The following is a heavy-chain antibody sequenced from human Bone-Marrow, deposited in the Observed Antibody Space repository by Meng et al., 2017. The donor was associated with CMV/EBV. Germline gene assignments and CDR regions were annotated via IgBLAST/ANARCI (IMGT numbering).Heavy chain of an antibody. D-gene: IGHD3-3*01. CDR3: ARGEVSGYDFWSAIRNPYYYYGMDV. CDR2: IRSSSSYI. CDR1: GLTFSSYS. Sequence: GGPLRLSCAPPGLTFSSYSMNWVRQAPGKGLEWFSSIRSSSSYIYYADAVKGRFTISRDNAKNSLYLQMNSLRAEDTAVYYCARGEVSGYDFWSAIRNPYYYYGMDVWGQGTTVTVSS. J-gene: IGHJ6*02. V-gene: IGHV3-21*01.